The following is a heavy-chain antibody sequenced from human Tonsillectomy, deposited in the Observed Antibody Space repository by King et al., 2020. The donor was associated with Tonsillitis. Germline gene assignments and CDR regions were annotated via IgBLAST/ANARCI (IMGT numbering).Heavy chain of an antibody. CDR1: GFTFSSYG. V-gene: IGHV3-33*01. CDR2: IWYDGSNK. Sequence: VQLVESGGGVVQPGRSLRLSCAASGFTFSSYGMHWVRQAPGKGLEWVVVIWYDGSNKYYADSVKGRFTISRDNSKNTLYLQMNSLRAEDTAVYYCARAKGYYGMDVWGQGTTVSVSS. J-gene: IGHJ6*02. CDR3: ARAKGYYGMDV.